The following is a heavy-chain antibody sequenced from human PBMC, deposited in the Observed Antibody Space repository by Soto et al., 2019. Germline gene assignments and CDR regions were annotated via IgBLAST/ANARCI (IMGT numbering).Heavy chain of an antibody. CDR3: ARIEYSSSWYFDY. J-gene: IGHJ4*02. CDR2: ISSSSSYM. CDR1: GFTFSSYS. V-gene: IGHV3-21*01. D-gene: IGHD6-13*01. Sequence: EVQLVESGGGLVKPGGSLRLSCAASGFTFSSYSMNWVRQAPGKGLEWVSSISSSSSYMFYADSVKGRFTISRDNAKNSVYLQMNSLRAEDTAVYYCARIEYSSSWYFDYWGQGTLVTVSS.